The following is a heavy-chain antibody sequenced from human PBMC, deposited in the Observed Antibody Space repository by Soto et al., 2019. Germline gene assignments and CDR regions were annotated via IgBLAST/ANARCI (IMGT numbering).Heavy chain of an antibody. CDR2: MNPNSGNT. CDR1: GYTFTSYD. V-gene: IGHV1-8*01. Sequence: ASVKVSCKASGYTFTSYDINWVRQATGQGLEWMGWMNPNSGNTGYAQKFQGRVTMTRNTSISTAYMELSSLRSEDTAVYYCARGRFRFLGFVYWGQGTLVTVSS. J-gene: IGHJ4*02. D-gene: IGHD3-3*01. CDR3: ARGRFRFLGFVY.